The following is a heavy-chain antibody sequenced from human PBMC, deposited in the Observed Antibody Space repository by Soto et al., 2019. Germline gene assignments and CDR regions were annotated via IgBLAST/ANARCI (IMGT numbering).Heavy chain of an antibody. V-gene: IGHV3-13*05. CDR2: ISAAGDP. J-gene: IGHJ6*04. CDR3: ARTDRDCYGLDV. Sequence: EVQLVESGGGLVQPGGSLRLSCEASGFTFRNYDMHWVRQGTGKGLEWVSGISAAGDPDYADSVEGRFTISRENVQNSFFLQMNSLRVGDTAVYYCARTDRDCYGLDVWGKGTTVIVSA. CDR1: GFTFRNYD.